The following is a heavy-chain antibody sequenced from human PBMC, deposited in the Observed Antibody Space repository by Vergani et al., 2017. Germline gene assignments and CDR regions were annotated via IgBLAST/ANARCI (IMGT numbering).Heavy chain of an antibody. J-gene: IGHJ4*02. CDR2: FSGSGGST. CDR3: AAFVVVTGFDY. Sequence: EVQLLESGGGLVQPGGSLRLSCAASGFTFSSYAMSWVRQAPGKGLEWVSGFSGSGGSTYYADSVKGRFTISRDSSKNTLYLQMNSLRADDTAVYYCAAFVVVTGFDYWGQGTLVTVSS. V-gene: IGHV3-23*01. D-gene: IGHD2-21*02. CDR1: GFTFSSYA.